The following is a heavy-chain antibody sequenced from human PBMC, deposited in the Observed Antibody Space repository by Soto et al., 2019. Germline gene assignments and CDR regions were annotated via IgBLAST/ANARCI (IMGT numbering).Heavy chain of an antibody. CDR1: GGTSTRYA. Sequence: PEASVKVSCKVTGGTSTRYAINWVRQAPGQGLEWMGGIVPMFGTSKYAQKFQGRVTITADTSTNIAYMELRSLRSEDTAVYYCNRGSEYDFWSGYLWGQGTLVTVSS. J-gene: IGHJ4*02. D-gene: IGHD3-3*01. V-gene: IGHV1-69*06. CDR3: NRGSEYDFWSGYL. CDR2: IVPMFGTS.